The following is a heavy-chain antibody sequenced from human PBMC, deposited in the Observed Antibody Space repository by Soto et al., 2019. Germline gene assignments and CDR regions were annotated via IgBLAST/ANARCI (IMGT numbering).Heavy chain of an antibody. V-gene: IGHV4-4*02. CDR3: AVRGEAVAGTSPVDY. D-gene: IGHD6-19*01. CDR2: IYHSGST. J-gene: IGHJ4*02. CDR1: SGSISSSNW. Sequence: QVQLQESGPGLVKPSGTLSLTCAVSSGSISSSNWWSWVRQPPGKGLEWIGEIYHSGSTNYNPSLKRRVTISVDKSKNQFSLKLSSVTAADTAVYYCAVRGEAVAGTSPVDYWGQGTLVTVSS.